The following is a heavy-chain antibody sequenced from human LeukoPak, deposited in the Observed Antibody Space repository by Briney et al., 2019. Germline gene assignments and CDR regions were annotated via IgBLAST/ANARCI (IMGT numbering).Heavy chain of an antibody. CDR2: IYYSGST. CDR3: ARKCSRKEAAGTHYYYYMDV. D-gene: IGHD6-13*01. V-gene: IGHV4-59*01. CDR1: GGSISSYY. J-gene: IGHJ6*03. Sequence: PSETLSLTCTVSGGSISSYYWSWIRQPPGKGLEWIGYIYYSGSTNYNPSLKSRVTISVDTSKNQFSLKLSSVTAADTAVYYCARKCSRKEAAGTHYYYYMDVWGKGTTVTISS.